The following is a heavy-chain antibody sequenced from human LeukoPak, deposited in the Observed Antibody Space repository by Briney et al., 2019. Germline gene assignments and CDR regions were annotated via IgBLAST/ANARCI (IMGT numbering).Heavy chain of an antibody. J-gene: IGHJ6*03. CDR1: GGSFSGYY. Sequence: SETLSLTCAVYGGSFSGYYWSWIRQPPGKGLEWIGEINHSGSTNYNPSLKSRVTISVDTSKNQFSLKLSSVTAADTAVYYCARLTLRRYYYYYYYMDVWGKGTTVTVSS. V-gene: IGHV4-34*01. CDR2: INHSGST. D-gene: IGHD3-10*01. CDR3: ARLTLRRYYYYYYYMDV.